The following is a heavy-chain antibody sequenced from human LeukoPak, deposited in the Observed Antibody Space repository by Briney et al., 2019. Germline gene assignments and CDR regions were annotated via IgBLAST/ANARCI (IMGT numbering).Heavy chain of an antibody. Sequence: SETLSLTCTVSGASIISSYWSWLRQPPGKGLEWIGYIFYTGSTNSNPSLKSRVTVSVDASKNQFSLKLNSMTAADTAVYYCARLDRSGYEMGGTWSDPWGQGTLVTVSS. D-gene: IGHD3-22*01. V-gene: IGHV4-59*08. J-gene: IGHJ5*02. CDR1: GASIISSY. CDR2: IFYTGST. CDR3: ARLDRSGYEMGGTWSDP.